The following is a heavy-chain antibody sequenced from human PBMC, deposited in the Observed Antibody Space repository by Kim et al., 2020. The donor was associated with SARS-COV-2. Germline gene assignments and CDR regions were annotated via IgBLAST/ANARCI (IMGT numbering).Heavy chain of an antibody. Sequence: GGSLRLSCAASGFTFSDFAMSWVRQAPGKGLQWVSGISGSGSDTYYTDSVKGRFTISRDNPKNTLYLQMNSLRAEDTAVYYCAPNQGSGNYYPGDHWGQGTLVTVSS. CDR2: ISGSGSDT. CDR1: GFTFSDFA. J-gene: IGHJ4*02. V-gene: IGHV3-23*01. D-gene: IGHD3-10*01. CDR3: APNQGSGNYYPGDH.